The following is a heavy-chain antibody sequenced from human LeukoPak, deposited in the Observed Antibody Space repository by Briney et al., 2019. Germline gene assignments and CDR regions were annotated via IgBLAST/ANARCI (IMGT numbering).Heavy chain of an antibody. Sequence: SETLSLTCTVSGGSISSYYWSWIRQPPGKGLEWIGYIYYSGSTNYNPSLKSRVTISVDTSKNQFSLKLSSVTAADTAVYYCAREMRSGWYGYFDYWGQGTLVTVSS. CDR1: GGSISSYY. J-gene: IGHJ4*02. CDR3: AREMRSGWYGYFDY. V-gene: IGHV4-59*01. D-gene: IGHD6-19*01. CDR2: IYYSGST.